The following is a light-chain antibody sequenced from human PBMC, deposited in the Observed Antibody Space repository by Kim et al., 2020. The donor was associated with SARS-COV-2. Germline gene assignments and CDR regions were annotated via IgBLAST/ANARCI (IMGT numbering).Light chain of an antibody. J-gene: IGLJ6*01. Sequence: SYELTQPPSVSVAPGETASITCGGSNGASYTVHWYQQKAGQAPILVMYYDTDRPSGIPERFSGSNYGNTATLTIKRVEAGDEADYYCQVYDTSSDHVVFGGGTKVTVL. CDR3: QVYDTSSDHVV. CDR2: YDT. V-gene: IGLV3-21*01. CDR1: NGASYT.